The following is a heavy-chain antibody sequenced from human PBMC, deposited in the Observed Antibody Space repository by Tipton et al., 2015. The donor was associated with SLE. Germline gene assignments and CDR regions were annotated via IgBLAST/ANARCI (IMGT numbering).Heavy chain of an antibody. J-gene: IGHJ4*02. CDR1: GFTFDDYA. CDR2: ISWNSGSI. CDR3: TKDSGRYSSGWYYLDY. V-gene: IGHV3-9*01. Sequence: RSLRLSCAASGFTFDDYAMHWVRQGPGKGLEWVSGISWNSGSIGYADSVKGRFTISRDNAKNSLYLQMNSLRAKDTALYYCTKDSGRYSSGWYYLDYWGQGTLVIVSS. D-gene: IGHD6-19*01.